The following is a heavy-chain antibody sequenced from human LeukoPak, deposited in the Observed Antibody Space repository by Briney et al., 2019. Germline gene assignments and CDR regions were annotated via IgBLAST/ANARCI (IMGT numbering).Heavy chain of an antibody. V-gene: IGHV1-2*02. CDR3: ARDSHTTKNDFDI. J-gene: IGHJ3*02. D-gene: IGHD4-11*01. CDR1: GYTFNDYY. Sequence: GASVKVSCKASGYTFNDYYMHWVRQAPGQGLEWMGWINPNSGTNYAQEFQGRVTLTRDTSISTAYMDLSRLTSDDTAVYYCARDSHTTKNDFDIWGQGTMVIVSS. CDR2: INPNSGT.